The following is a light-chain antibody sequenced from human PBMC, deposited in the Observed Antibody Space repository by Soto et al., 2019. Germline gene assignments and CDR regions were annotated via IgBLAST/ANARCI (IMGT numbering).Light chain of an antibody. Sequence: EIVLTQSPGTLSLSPGERATLSCRASQTVSYNYVAWYQQKPGRAPRLLIWGASSRAAGIPDRFSGSGSGTDFTLTISRLEPEDFALYFCQQYGGSLRSFGQGTKVEIK. J-gene: IGKJ1*01. CDR2: GAS. CDR3: QQYGGSLRS. V-gene: IGKV3-20*01. CDR1: QTVSYNY.